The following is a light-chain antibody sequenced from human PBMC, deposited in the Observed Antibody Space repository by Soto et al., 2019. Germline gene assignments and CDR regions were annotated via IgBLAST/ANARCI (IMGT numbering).Light chain of an antibody. CDR2: GAS. CDR3: QQYGSSGT. J-gene: IGKJ1*01. Sequence: DIVLKQSQGTLSLSPGETATHSCRASQSINSDVAWYQQKVGQTPRLLIHGASNRATGIPDRFSGSGSGTDFTLTISRLEPEDFAVYYCQQYGSSGTFGQGTKVDIK. CDR1: QSINSD. V-gene: IGKV3-20*01.